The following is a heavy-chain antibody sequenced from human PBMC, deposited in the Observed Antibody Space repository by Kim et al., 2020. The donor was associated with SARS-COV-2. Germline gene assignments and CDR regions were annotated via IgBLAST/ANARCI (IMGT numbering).Heavy chain of an antibody. V-gene: IGHV3-11*01. CDR2: ISSSGSTI. D-gene: IGHD3-10*01. CDR1: GFTFSDYY. Sequence: GGSLRLSCAASGFTFSDYYMSWIRQAPGKGLEWVSYISSSGSTIYYADSVKGRFTISRDNAKNSLYLQMNSLRAEDTAVYYCAREIKGWFGESYYYYYGMDVWGQGTTVTVSS. J-gene: IGHJ6*02. CDR3: AREIKGWFGESYYYYYGMDV.